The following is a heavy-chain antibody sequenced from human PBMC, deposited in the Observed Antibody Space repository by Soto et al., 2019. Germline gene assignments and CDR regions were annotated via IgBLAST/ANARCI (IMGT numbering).Heavy chain of an antibody. CDR3: ARGPIKNENPVGATTHYYYYYGMDV. CDR1: GYTFTGYY. Sequence: ASVKVSCKXSGYTFTGYYMHWVRQAPGQGLEWMGWINPNSGGTNYAQKFQGWVTMTRDTSISTAYMELSRLRSDDTAVYYCARGPIKNENPVGATTHYYYYYGMDVWGQGTTVTVSS. J-gene: IGHJ6*02. CDR2: INPNSGGT. D-gene: IGHD1-26*01. V-gene: IGHV1-2*04.